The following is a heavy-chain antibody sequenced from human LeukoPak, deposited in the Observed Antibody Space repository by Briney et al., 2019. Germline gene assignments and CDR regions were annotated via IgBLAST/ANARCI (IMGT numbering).Heavy chain of an antibody. J-gene: IGHJ6*02. CDR2: ISPTGHTI. Sequence: GGSLRLSCAASGFTFTDYYMSWVRQAPGKGLEWISYISPTGHTIYYADSVEGRFTISRDNTKNSLYLQMNRLRAEDTALYYCARDGRLAKVEGEDYYYDGMDVWGQGTTVIVSS. D-gene: IGHD3-16*01. V-gene: IGHV3-11*01. CDR3: ARDGRLAKVEGEDYYYDGMDV. CDR1: GFTFTDYY.